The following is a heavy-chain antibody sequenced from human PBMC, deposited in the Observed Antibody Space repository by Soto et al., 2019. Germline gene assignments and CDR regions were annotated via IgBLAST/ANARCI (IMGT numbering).Heavy chain of an antibody. CDR3: AREMVTDWPRYYYYYGMDV. V-gene: IGHV1-46*01. Sequence: GASVKVSCKASGNTFTSYYMHWVRQAPGQGLEWMGIINPSGGSTSYAQKFQGRVTMTRDTSTNTVYMELSSLGSEDTAVYYCAREMVTDWPRYYYYYGMDVWG. CDR2: INPSGGST. CDR1: GNTFTSYY. J-gene: IGHJ6*02. D-gene: IGHD5-18*01.